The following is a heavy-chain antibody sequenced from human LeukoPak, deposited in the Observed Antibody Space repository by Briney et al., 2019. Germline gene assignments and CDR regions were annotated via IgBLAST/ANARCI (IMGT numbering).Heavy chain of an antibody. CDR1: RFTFSSYG. CDR3: ARGPLTGRWPDMGFDY. V-gene: IGHV3-30*19. D-gene: IGHD5-24*01. Sequence: PGGSLRLSCAASRFTFSSYGMHWVRQAPGKGLEWVAVISYDGSNKYYADSVKGRFTISRDNSKNTLYLQMNSLRAEDTAVYYCARGPLTGRWPDMGFDYWGQGTLVTVSS. J-gene: IGHJ4*02. CDR2: ISYDGSNK.